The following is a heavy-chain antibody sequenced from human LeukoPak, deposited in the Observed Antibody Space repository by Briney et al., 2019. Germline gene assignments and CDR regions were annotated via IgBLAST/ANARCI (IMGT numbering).Heavy chain of an antibody. D-gene: IGHD6-6*01. V-gene: IGHV4-38-2*02. Sequence: KPSETLSLTCTVSGYSISSGYYWGWIREPPGKGLEWIGSIYHSGSTYYNPSLKSRVTISVDTSKNQFSLNLSSVTAADTAVYYCARDLGIAARPTRDYWGQGTLVTVSS. J-gene: IGHJ4*02. CDR3: ARDLGIAARPTRDY. CDR1: GYSISSGYY. CDR2: IYHSGST.